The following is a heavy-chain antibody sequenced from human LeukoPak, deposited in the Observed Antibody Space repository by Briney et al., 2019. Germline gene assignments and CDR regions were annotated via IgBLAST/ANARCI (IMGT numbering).Heavy chain of an antibody. Sequence: ASVKVSCKASGYTFTSYFMHWVRQAPGQRLEWMGWINAGNGNTKYSQKFQGRVTITRDTSASTAYMELSSLRSEDTAVYYCARVGSSSWVNYWGQGTLVTVSS. V-gene: IGHV1-3*01. D-gene: IGHD6-13*01. CDR1: GYTFTSYF. CDR2: INAGNGNT. J-gene: IGHJ4*02. CDR3: ARVGSSSWVNY.